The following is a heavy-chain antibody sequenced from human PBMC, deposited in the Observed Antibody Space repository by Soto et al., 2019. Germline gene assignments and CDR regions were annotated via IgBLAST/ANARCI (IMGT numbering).Heavy chain of an antibody. J-gene: IGHJ3*02. V-gene: IGHV3-7*01. CDR1: GFTFSSYW. D-gene: IGHD3-3*01. Sequence: EVQLVESGGGLVQPGGSLRLSCAASGFTFSSYWMSWVRQAPGKGLEWVANIKQDGSEKYYVDSVKGRFTISRDNAKNSLYLQMNSLRAEDTAVYYCAKNQGWSGYYMDYAFYIWGQGTMVTVSS. CDR2: IKQDGSEK. CDR3: AKNQGWSGYYMDYAFYI.